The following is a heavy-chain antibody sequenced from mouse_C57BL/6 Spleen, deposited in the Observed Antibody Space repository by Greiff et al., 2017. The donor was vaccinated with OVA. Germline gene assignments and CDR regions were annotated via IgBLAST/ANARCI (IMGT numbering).Heavy chain of an antibody. CDR3: ARDYYGSSFHYFDY. V-gene: IGHV1-26*01. D-gene: IGHD1-1*01. CDR1: GYTFTDYY. Sequence: VQLQQSGPELVKPGASVKISCKASGYTFTDYYMNWVKQSHGKSLEWIGDINPNNGGTSYNQKFKGKATLTVDKSSSTAYMELRSLTSEDSAVYYCARDYYGSSFHYFDYWGQGTTLTVSS. J-gene: IGHJ2*01. CDR2: INPNNGGT.